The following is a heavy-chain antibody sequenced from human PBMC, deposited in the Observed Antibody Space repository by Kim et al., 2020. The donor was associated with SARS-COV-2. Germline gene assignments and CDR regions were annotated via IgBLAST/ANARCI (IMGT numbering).Heavy chain of an antibody. D-gene: IGHD2-2*01. J-gene: IGHJ4*02. V-gene: IGHV4-4*07. Sequence: SETLSLTCTVSGGSISSYYWSWIRQPAGKGLEWIGRIYTSGSTNYNPSLKSRVTMSVDTSKNQFSLKLSSVTAADTAVYYCARDRGCSSTSCYYRGSSWLEYWGQGTLVTVSS. CDR1: GGSISSYY. CDR2: IYTSGST. CDR3: ARDRGCSSTSCYYRGSSWLEY.